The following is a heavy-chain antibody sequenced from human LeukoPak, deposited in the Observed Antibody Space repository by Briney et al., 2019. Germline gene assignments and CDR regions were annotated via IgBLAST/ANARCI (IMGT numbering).Heavy chain of an antibody. CDR2: IIPILGIA. D-gene: IGHD3-9*01. CDR1: GGTFSSYA. V-gene: IGHV1-69*04. CDR3: ARDVLRYFDWFPYYGMDV. Sequence: ASVKVSCKASGGTFSSYAISWVRQAPGQGLEWMGRIIPILGIANYAQKFQGRVTITADKSTSTAYMELSSLRSEDTAVYYCARDVLRYFDWFPYYGMDVWGQGTTVTVSS. J-gene: IGHJ6*02.